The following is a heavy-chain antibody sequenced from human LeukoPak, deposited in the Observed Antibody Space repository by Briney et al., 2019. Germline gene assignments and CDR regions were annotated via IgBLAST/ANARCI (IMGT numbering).Heavy chain of an antibody. V-gene: IGHV3-21*01. CDR1: GFTFSSYS. Sequence: GGSLRLSCAASGFTFSSYSMNWVRQAPGKGLEWVSSISSSSSYIYYADSVKGRFTISRDNAKNSLYLQMSSLRAEDTAVYYCARAIRYDYGGPDAFDIWGQGTMVTVSS. D-gene: IGHD4-17*01. J-gene: IGHJ3*02. CDR3: ARAIRYDYGGPDAFDI. CDR2: ISSSSSYI.